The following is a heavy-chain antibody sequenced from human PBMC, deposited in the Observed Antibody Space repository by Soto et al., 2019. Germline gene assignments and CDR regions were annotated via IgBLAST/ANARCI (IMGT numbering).Heavy chain of an antibody. CDR3: AGSPNYDILTGYEVYLEYFQH. J-gene: IGHJ1*01. CDR2: IIPILGIA. V-gene: IGHV1-69*02. D-gene: IGHD3-9*01. Sequence: EASVKVSCKASGGTFSSYTISWVRQAPGQGLEWMGRIIPILGIANYAQKFQGRVTITADKSTSTAYMELSSLRSEDTAVYYCAGSPNYDILTGYEVYLEYFQHWGQGTLVTVSS. CDR1: GGTFSSYT.